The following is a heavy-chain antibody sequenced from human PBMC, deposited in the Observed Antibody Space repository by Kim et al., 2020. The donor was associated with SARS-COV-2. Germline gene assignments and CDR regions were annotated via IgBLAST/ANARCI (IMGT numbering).Heavy chain of an antibody. D-gene: IGHD2-8*01. Sequence: ASVKVSCKASGYTFTSYDINWVRQATGQGLEWMGWMNPKSGNTGYAQKFQGRVTMTRNTSISTAYMELSSLRSEDTAVYYCARGQPRILYRDLDVWGQGTTVTVSS. V-gene: IGHV1-8*02. CDR1: GYTFTSYD. CDR3: ARGQPRILYRDLDV. J-gene: IGHJ6*02. CDR2: MNPKSGNT.